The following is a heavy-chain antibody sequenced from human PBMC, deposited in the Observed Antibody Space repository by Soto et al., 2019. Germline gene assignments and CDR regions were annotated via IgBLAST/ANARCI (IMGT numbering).Heavy chain of an antibody. V-gene: IGHV1-3*01. Sequence: QVQLVQSGAEVKKPGASVKVSCKASGYTSTSYAMHWVRQAPGQRLEWMGWINAGNGNTKYSQKFQGRVTITRDTSASTAYMELSSLRSEDTAVYYCARGQSFCGGDCYSGGLDYWGQGTLVTVSS. CDR2: INAGNGNT. J-gene: IGHJ4*02. D-gene: IGHD2-21*02. CDR1: GYTSTSYA. CDR3: ARGQSFCGGDCYSGGLDY.